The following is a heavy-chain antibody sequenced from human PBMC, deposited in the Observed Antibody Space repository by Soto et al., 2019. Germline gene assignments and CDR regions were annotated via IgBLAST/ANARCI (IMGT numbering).Heavy chain of an antibody. CDR1: GGSISSSSYY. V-gene: IGHV4-39*01. J-gene: IGHJ4*02. CDR2: IYYSGST. CDR3: ARTEGPKARSGFDY. D-gene: IGHD6-6*01. Sequence: SETLSLTCTVSGGSISSSSYYWGWIRQPPGKGLEWIGSIYYSGSTYYNPSLKSRVTISVDTSKNQFSLKLSSVTAADTAVYYCARTEGPKARSGFDYWGQGTLVTVSS.